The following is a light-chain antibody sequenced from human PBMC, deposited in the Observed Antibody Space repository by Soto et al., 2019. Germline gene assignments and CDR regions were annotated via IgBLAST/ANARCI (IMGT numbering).Light chain of an antibody. V-gene: IGKV1-9*01. CDR1: QGISNY. CDR2: DAS. Sequence: IPLTQSPSSLSASVGDRVTITCRASQGISNYLAWYQQKPGKAPKLLIYDASTLQSGVPSRFSGSGSGTDFTLTISSLQPEDFETDYCQQLDTYPHFSFGTGTRVDIK. CDR3: QQLDTYPHFS. J-gene: IGKJ3*01.